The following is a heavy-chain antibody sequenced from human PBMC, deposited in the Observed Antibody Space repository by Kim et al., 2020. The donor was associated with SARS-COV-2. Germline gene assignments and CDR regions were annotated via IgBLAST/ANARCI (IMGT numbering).Heavy chain of an antibody. D-gene: IGHD2-2*01. Sequence: ASVKVSCKASGYTFTSYGISWVRQAPGQGLEWMGWISAYNGNTNYAQKLQGRVTMTTDTSTSTAYMELRSLRSDDTAVYYCAREVYCSSTSCYYSWFDPWGQGTLVTVSS. CDR3: AREVYCSSTSCYYSWFDP. V-gene: IGHV1-18*01. CDR2: ISAYNGNT. J-gene: IGHJ5*02. CDR1: GYTFTSYG.